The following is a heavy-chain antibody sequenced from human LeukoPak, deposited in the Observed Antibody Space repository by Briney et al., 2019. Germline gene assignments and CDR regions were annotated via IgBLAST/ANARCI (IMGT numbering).Heavy chain of an antibody. Sequence: GASVKVSCKASGYTFTGYYMHWVRQAPGQGLEWMGWINPNSGGTNCAQKFQGRVTMTRDTSISTAYMELSRLRSDDTAVYYCARWDGYNDGVDYWGQGTLVTVSS. J-gene: IGHJ4*02. CDR3: ARWDGYNDGVDY. CDR1: GYTFTGYY. CDR2: INPNSGGT. D-gene: IGHD5-24*01. V-gene: IGHV1-2*02.